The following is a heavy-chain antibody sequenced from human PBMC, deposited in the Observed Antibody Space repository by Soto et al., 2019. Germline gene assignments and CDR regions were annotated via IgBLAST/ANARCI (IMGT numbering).Heavy chain of an antibody. CDR2: TYYRSKWYN. J-gene: IGHJ2*01. CDR1: GDSVSSNNAA. V-gene: IGHV6-1*01. Sequence: SQTLSLTCAISGDSVSSNNAAWHRIRQSPSRGLEWLGRTYYRSKWYNDYAMSVKGRITINPDTSKDHFSLQLNSVTPEDTAVYYCARAHLIASRLMWYLDLWGRGTLVT. D-gene: IGHD6-6*01. CDR3: ARAHLIASRLMWYLDL.